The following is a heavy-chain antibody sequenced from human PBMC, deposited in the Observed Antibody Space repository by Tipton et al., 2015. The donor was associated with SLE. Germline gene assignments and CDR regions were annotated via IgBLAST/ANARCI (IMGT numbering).Heavy chain of an antibody. D-gene: IGHD3-16*01. CDR3: AKDGIVGDFVY. Sequence: SLRLSCAASGFTFSNYAMTWVRQAPGKGLEWVSTISGGDGKTYYADSVEGRFTISRDNSENTVSLHLNSLRTEDTALYYCAKDGIVGDFVYWGQGTLVTVSS. J-gene: IGHJ4*02. CDR2: ISGGDGKT. CDR1: GFTFSNYA. V-gene: IGHV3-23*01.